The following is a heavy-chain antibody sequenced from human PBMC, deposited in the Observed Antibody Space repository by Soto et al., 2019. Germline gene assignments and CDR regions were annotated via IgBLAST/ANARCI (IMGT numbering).Heavy chain of an antibody. V-gene: IGHV3-48*02. Sequence: GGSLRLSCAASGFTFSSYSMNWVRQAPGKGLEWVSYISSSSSTIYYADSVKGRFTISRDNAKNSLYLQMNSLRDEDTAVYYCARDLAVVITQAHHYYYGMDVWGQGTTVTVSS. CDR1: GFTFSSYS. CDR2: ISSSSSTI. CDR3: ARDLAVVITQAHHYYYGMDV. J-gene: IGHJ6*02. D-gene: IGHD3-22*01.